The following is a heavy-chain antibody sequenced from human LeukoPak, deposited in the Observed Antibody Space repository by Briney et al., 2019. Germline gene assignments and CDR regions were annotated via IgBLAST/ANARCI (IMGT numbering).Heavy chain of an antibody. CDR1: GFTFSGSG. Sequence: GGSLRLSCAASGFTFSGSGMHWVRQAPGKGLEWVAVIWFDGSIKYYADSVKGRFTISRDNSKNTLYLQMNNLRAEDTAVYFCARAPYGGNSGSSLDYWGQGTLVTVSS. CDR3: ARAPYGGNSGSSLDY. CDR2: IWFDGSIK. V-gene: IGHV3-33*01. D-gene: IGHD4-23*01. J-gene: IGHJ4*02.